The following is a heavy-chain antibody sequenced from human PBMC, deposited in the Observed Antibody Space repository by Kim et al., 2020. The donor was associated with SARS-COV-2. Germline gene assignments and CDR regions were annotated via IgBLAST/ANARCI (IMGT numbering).Heavy chain of an antibody. CDR3: ARVKGLYSSSVNWFDP. J-gene: IGHJ5*02. CDR2: INHSGST. Sequence: PSETLSLTCAVYGGSFSGYYWSWIRQPPGKGLEWIGEINHSGSTNYNPSLKSRVTISVDTSKNQFSLKLSSVTAADTAVYYCARVKGLYSSSVNWFDPWGQGTLVTVSS. V-gene: IGHV4-34*01. CDR1: GGSFSGYY. D-gene: IGHD6-13*01.